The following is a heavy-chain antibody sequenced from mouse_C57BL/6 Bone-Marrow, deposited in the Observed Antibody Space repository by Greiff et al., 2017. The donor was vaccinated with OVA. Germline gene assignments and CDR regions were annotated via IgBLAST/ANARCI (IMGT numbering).Heavy chain of an antibody. J-gene: IGHJ2*01. D-gene: IGHD1-1*01. CDR1: GFTFSSYA. CDR3: ARGRFIYYYGSSLDYFDY. Sequence: EVQGVESGGGLVKPGGSLKLSCAASGFTFSSYAMSWVRQTPEKRLEWVATISDGGSYTYYPDNVQGRFTISRDNAKNNLYLQMSHLKSEDTAMYYCARGRFIYYYGSSLDYFDYWGQGTTLTVSS. CDR2: ISDGGSYT. V-gene: IGHV5-4*01.